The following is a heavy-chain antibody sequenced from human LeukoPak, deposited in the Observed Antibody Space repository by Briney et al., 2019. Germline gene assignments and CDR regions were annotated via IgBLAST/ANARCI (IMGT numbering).Heavy chain of an antibody. J-gene: IGHJ3*02. V-gene: IGHV3-30-3*01. CDR2: ISYDGSNK. CDR1: GFTFSSYA. Sequence: GGSLRLSCAASGFTFSSYAMHWVRQAPGKGLEWVAVISYDGSNKYYADSVKGRFTISRDNSKNTLYLQMNSLRAEDTAVYYCARDGGFGEVDAFDIWGQGTMVTVSS. D-gene: IGHD3-10*01. CDR3: ARDGGFGEVDAFDI.